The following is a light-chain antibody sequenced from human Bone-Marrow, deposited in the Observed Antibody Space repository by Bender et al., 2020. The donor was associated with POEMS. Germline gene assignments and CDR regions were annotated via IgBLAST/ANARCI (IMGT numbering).Light chain of an antibody. Sequence: QSALTQPASVSASPGQSITISCTGSSNDIGSYNYVCWYQQHPGKAPKLIIYDVTNRPSGVSNRFSGSKSGNTASLTISGLRAEDEADYHCCSYAGSTTVLFGGGTKLTVL. CDR1: SNDIGSYNY. CDR3: CSYAGSTTVL. J-gene: IGLJ2*01. CDR2: DVT. V-gene: IGLV2-14*03.